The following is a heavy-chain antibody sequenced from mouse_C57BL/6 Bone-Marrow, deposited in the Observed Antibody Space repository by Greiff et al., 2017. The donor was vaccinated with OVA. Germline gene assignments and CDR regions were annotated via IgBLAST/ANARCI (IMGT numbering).Heavy chain of an antibody. Sequence: EVQLVESGPGLVKPSQSLSLTCSVTGYSITSGYYWNWIRQFPGNKLEWMGYISYDGSNNYNPSLKNRISITRDTSKNQFFLKLNSVTTEDTATYYCARENIRYYGSSYYAWFAYWGQGTLVTVSA. J-gene: IGHJ3*01. CDR3: ARENIRYYGSSYYAWFAY. V-gene: IGHV3-6*01. CDR2: ISYDGSN. CDR1: GYSITSGYY. D-gene: IGHD1-1*01.